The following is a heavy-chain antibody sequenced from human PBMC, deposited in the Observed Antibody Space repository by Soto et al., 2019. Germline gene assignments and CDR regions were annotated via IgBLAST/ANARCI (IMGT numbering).Heavy chain of an antibody. CDR1: GGSVSSRGYC. J-gene: IGHJ4*02. CDR2: IYNGGST. V-gene: IGHV4-30-4*01. Sequence: QVPLQESGPGLVEPSQTLSLTCTVSGGSVSSRGYCWSWIRQSPGEGLEWIGHIYNGGSTYSNPSLRGRATLSVDTTKNQCSLKLSSVPAADTAVYYVAGGPGADKLACWGQGTLVTVSS. CDR3: AGGPGADKLAC.